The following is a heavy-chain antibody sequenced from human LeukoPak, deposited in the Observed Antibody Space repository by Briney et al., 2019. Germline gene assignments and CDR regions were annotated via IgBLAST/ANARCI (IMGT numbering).Heavy chain of an antibody. V-gene: IGHV3-7*01. CDR1: GFTFSSYW. CDR2: IKQDGSEK. D-gene: IGHD2-2*01. J-gene: IGHJ5*02. Sequence: GGSLRLSCAASGFTFSSYWMSWGRQTPGKGLEWVANIKQDGSEKYYVDSVKGRFTISRDNAKNSLYLQMNSLRAEDTAVYYCAKRVVVPAANWFDPWGQGTLVTVSS. CDR3: AKRVVVPAANWFDP.